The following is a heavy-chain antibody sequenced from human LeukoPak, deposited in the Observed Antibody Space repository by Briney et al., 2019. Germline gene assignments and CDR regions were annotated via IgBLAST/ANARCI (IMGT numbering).Heavy chain of an antibody. V-gene: IGHV4-31*03. CDR3: AREGSYGYFDY. CDR1: GGSISSGGYY. Sequence: SETLSLTCTVSGGSISSGGYYWSWIRQHPGKGLEWIGYIYYSGSTYYNPSPKSRVTISVDTSKNQFSLKLSSVTAADTAVYYCAREGSYGYFDYWGQGTLVTVSS. J-gene: IGHJ4*02. D-gene: IGHD5-18*01. CDR2: IYYSGST.